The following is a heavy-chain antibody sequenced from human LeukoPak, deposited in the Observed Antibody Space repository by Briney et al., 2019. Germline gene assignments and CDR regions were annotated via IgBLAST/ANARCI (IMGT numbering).Heavy chain of an antibody. CDR2: IYYSGST. V-gene: IGHV4-59*01. D-gene: IGHD3-22*01. CDR3: ARGKEIGYYDSSGYSRAYYFDY. Sequence: SETLSLTCTVSGVSISSYYWSWIRQPPGKGLEWIGYIYYSGSTNYNPSLKSRVTISVDTSKNQFSLKLSSVTAADTAVYYCARGKEIGYYDSSGYSRAYYFDYWGQGTLVTVSS. J-gene: IGHJ4*02. CDR1: GVSISSYY.